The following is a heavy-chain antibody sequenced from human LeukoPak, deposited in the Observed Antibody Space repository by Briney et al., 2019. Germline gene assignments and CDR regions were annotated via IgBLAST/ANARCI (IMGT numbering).Heavy chain of an antibody. Sequence: TSETLSLTCTVSGGSISSYYWSWIRQPPGKGLERIGYIYYSGSTNYNPSLKSRVTISVDTSKNQFSLKLSSVTAADTAVYYCARGRGSYDRNWFDPWGQGTLVAVSS. CDR1: GGSISSYY. J-gene: IGHJ5*02. CDR2: IYYSGST. V-gene: IGHV4-59*01. CDR3: ARGRGSYDRNWFDP. D-gene: IGHD1-26*01.